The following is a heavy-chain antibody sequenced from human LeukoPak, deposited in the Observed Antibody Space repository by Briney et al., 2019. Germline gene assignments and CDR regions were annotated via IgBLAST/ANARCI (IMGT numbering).Heavy chain of an antibody. CDR2: IKQDGSEK. CDR1: GFTFSSYW. D-gene: IGHD3-10*01. Sequence: PGGSLRLSCAASGFTFSSYWMSWVRQAPGKGLEWVANIKQDGSEKYYVDSVKGRFTISRDNAKNSLYLQMNSLRAEDTAVYYCARDRRGMVRGFSDAFDIWGQGTMVTVSS. CDR3: ARDRRGMVRGFSDAFDI. V-gene: IGHV3-7*01. J-gene: IGHJ3*02.